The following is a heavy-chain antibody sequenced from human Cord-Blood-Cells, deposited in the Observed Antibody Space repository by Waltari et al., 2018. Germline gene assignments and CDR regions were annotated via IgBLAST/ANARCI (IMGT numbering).Heavy chain of an antibody. D-gene: IGHD6-13*01. CDR3: ATVGQQLDPFPDAFDI. CDR2: FDPEDGET. Sequence: QVQLVQSGAEVKKPGASVKVSCKVSGYTLTELSMHWVRQAPGKGLEWMGGFDPEDGETIYAQKFQGRVTMTEDTSTDTAYMELSSLRSEDTAVYYCATVGQQLDPFPDAFDIWGQGTMVTVSS. V-gene: IGHV1-24*01. J-gene: IGHJ3*02. CDR1: GYTLTELS.